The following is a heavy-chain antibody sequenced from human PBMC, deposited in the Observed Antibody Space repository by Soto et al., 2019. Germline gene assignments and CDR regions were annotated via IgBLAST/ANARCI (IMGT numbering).Heavy chain of an antibody. CDR2: IYYSGST. V-gene: IGHV4-39*01. D-gene: IGHD3-3*01. CDR1: GGSISSSSYY. J-gene: IGHJ4*02. CDR3: ARHTSSGYYYPFDY. Sequence: QLQLQESGPGLVKPSETLSLTCTVSGGSISSSSYYWGWIRQPPGKGLEWIGSIYYSGSTYYNPSPKRQLTISVNTSKNQFSLNLSSVTAADTAVYYCARHTSSGYYYPFDYWGQGTLVTVSS.